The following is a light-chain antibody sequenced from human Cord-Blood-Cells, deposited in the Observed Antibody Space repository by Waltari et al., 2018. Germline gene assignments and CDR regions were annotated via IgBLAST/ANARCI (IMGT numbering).Light chain of an antibody. V-gene: IGKV3-20*01. Sequence: EIVLTQSPGTLSLSPGERATLSCRASHSVSSSYLAWYQQKPGQAPRLLIYGASSRATGIPDRFSGSVSGTDFTLTISRLGPEVFAVYYCQQYGSSLITFGQGTRLEIK. J-gene: IGKJ5*01. CDR3: QQYGSSLIT. CDR2: GAS. CDR1: HSVSSSY.